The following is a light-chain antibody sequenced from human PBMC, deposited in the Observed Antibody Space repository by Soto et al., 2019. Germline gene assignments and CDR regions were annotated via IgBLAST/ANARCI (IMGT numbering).Light chain of an antibody. CDR1: SSDIGESNY. CDR3: PSYSTGSTLYV. V-gene: IGLV2-14*01. Sequence: QSFLTQPASVSGSPGRSITFSCTRTSSDIGESNYVSGYQQHPSRAPRLLMYEATYRPAGVSHPFSGSKFGNTAYLTISGLQAEDEADYPCPSYSTGSTLYVFGTGTKVTVL. CDR2: EAT. J-gene: IGLJ1*01.